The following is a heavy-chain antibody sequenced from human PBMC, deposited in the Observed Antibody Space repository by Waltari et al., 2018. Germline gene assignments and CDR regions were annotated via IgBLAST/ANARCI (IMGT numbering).Heavy chain of an antibody. J-gene: IGHJ5*02. Sequence: QVQLVESGGGVVQPGKSLRLSCAASGFIFSRYAMHWVRQAPGKGMEWVAVISSDATNKYYADSVKGRVTISRDNSDNTLHLQMNSLSTEDTAAYYCVRTTRTGTTFFLGPLDPWGQGTLVTVSS. CDR1: GFIFSRYA. CDR2: ISSDATNK. CDR3: VRTTRTGTTFFLGPLDP. V-gene: IGHV3-30-3*01. D-gene: IGHD1-7*01.